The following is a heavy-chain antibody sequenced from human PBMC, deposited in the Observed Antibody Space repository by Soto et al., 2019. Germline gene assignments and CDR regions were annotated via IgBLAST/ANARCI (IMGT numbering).Heavy chain of an antibody. J-gene: IGHJ6*02. CDR3: ARVRDYYDSSGPAAPYYYGMDV. Sequence: QVQLVESGGGVVQPGRSLRLSCAASGFTFSSYAMHWVRQAPGKGLEWVAVISYDGSNKYYADSVKGRFTISRDNSKNTLYLQMNSLRAEDTAGYYCARVRDYYDSSGPAAPYYYGMDVWGQGTTVTVSS. V-gene: IGHV3-30-3*01. CDR2: ISYDGSNK. D-gene: IGHD3-22*01. CDR1: GFTFSSYA.